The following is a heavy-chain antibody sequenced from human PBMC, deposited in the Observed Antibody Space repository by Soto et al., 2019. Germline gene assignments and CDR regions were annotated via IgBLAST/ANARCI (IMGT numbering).Heavy chain of an antibody. CDR2: ISYDGRNE. Sequence: QVKLVESGGGMVQPGRSLRLSCVASGFTFSKYAMDWVHQAPGKGLKWVAIISYDGRNEYYAGSVKGRFTISRDNSKNTLYLQMNSLRPEDTAVYYCAKGRGGWRNYGMDVWGQGTTVTVSS. CDR1: GFTFSKYA. CDR3: AKGRGGWRNYGMDV. D-gene: IGHD6-19*01. V-gene: IGHV3-30*18. J-gene: IGHJ6*02.